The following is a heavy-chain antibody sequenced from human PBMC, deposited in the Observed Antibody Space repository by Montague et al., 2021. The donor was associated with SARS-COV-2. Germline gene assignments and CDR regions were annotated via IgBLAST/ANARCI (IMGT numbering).Heavy chain of an antibody. CDR3: ANDGGALTWGTFDI. Sequence: SGTLSLTCTVSRDSIGSHNYIWTRIRQRKGKGLEWIGSVDYSGLTFHNPYLESRVTISIDTYKNQFSLKVNSVTAADMAVYYCANDGGALTWGTFDIWGQGTMVTVSS. CDR1: RDSIGSHNYI. CDR2: VDYSGLT. D-gene: IGHD3-16*01. J-gene: IGHJ3*02. V-gene: IGHV4-39*07.